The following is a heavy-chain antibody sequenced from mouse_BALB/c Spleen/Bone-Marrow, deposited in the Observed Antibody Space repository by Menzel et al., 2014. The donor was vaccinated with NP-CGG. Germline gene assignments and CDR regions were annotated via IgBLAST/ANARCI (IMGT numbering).Heavy chain of an antibody. CDR2: INVNGDTT. D-gene: IGHD2-4*01. CDR3: ARGYDYSSWFAY. CDR1: GFTFSSYG. Sequence: EVQGVESGGGLVQPGGSLKLSCAASGFTFSSYGMPWVRQTPDKRLEMIATINVNGDTTYHPDSVKGRFTISRDNVKNTLYLQMSSLKSEDTAMYYCARGYDYSSWFAYWGQGTLVTVSA. J-gene: IGHJ3*01. V-gene: IGHV5-6-3*01.